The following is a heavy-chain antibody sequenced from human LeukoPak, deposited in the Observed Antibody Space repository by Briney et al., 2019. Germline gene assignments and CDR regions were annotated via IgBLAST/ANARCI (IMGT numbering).Heavy chain of an antibody. D-gene: IGHD6-6*01. CDR3: AKYSSSSYYYYYMDV. CDR2: IYPGDSDT. J-gene: IGHJ6*03. CDR1: GYSFTSYW. Sequence: ESLKISCKGSGYSFTSYWIGWVRQMPGKGLEWMGIIYPGDSDTRYSPSFQGQVTISADKSISTAYLQWSSLKASDTAMYYCAKYSSSSYYYYYMDVWGKGTTVTVSS. V-gene: IGHV5-51*01.